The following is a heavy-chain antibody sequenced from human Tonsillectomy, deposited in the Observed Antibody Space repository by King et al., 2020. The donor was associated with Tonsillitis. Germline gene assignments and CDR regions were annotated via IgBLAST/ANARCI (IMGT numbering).Heavy chain of an antibody. CDR3: AKGMIAAAGVYYYYGLDV. CDR1: GFTFSRYG. J-gene: IGHJ6*02. Sequence: VQLVESGGGVVQRGGSLRLSCAASGFTFSRYGMFWVRQAPGKGLEWVALIRYDESNKYYGDSVKGRFTISRDNSRNTLFLEMNSLRVEDTAMYYCAKGMIAAAGVYYYYGLDVWGQGTTVTVSS. CDR2: IRYDESNK. D-gene: IGHD6-13*01. V-gene: IGHV3-30*02.